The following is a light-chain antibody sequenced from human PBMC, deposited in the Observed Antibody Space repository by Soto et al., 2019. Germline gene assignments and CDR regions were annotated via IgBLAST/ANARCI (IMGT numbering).Light chain of an antibody. Sequence: EIVLTQSPGTLSLSPGERATLSCRASQSVSSNYLAWYQQKPGQAPRLLIYGASSRSTGIPDRFSGSESGTDFTLTISRLEPEDFAVYYCQQYGSSPITFGQGTRLEIK. CDR3: QQYGSSPIT. V-gene: IGKV3-20*01. CDR1: QSVSSNY. CDR2: GAS. J-gene: IGKJ5*01.